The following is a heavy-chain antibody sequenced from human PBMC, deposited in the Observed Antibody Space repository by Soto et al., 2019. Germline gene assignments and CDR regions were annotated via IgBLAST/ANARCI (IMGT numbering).Heavy chain of an antibody. CDR3: ARDNSAAAWFDP. J-gene: IGHJ5*02. CDR1: GGTFSSYA. D-gene: IGHD6-25*01. Sequence: GASVKVSCKASGGTFSSYAISWVRQAPGQGLEWMGGIIPIFGTANYAQKFQGRVTITADESTSTAYTELSSLRSDDTAVYYCARDNSAAAWFDPWGQGTLVTVSS. CDR2: IIPIFGTA. V-gene: IGHV1-69*13.